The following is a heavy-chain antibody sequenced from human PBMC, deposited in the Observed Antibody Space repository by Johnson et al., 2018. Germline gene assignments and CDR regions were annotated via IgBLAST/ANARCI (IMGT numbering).Heavy chain of an antibody. CDR2: ISSSSSYI. CDR3: ARDQPPYYGDYVRDYGMDV. CDR1: GFTFSSYS. D-gene: IGHD4-17*01. V-gene: IGHV3-21*01. Sequence: VQLVQSGGGLVKPGGSLRLSCAASGFTFSSYSMNWVRQAPGKGLEWVSSISSSSSYIYYADSVKGRFTISRDNAKNSLYLQMNSLRAEDTALYYCARDQPPYYGDYVRDYGMDVWGQGTTVTVSS. J-gene: IGHJ6*02.